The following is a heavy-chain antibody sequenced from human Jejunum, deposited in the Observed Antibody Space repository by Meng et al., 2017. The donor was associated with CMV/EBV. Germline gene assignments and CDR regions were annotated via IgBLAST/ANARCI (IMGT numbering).Heavy chain of an antibody. D-gene: IGHD6-13*01. Sequence: VQLVESGCGLVQPGGSLRLSWAASGFTFSSNWMHWVRQAPGKGLVWVSHINSDGTSTNYADSVKGRFTISRDNAKNTLYLQMSSLTADDTAVYYCVRVEEQLSWGQGSLVTVSS. CDR2: INSDGTST. V-gene: IGHV3-74*01. CDR1: GFTFSSNW. J-gene: IGHJ5*02. CDR3: VRVEEQLS.